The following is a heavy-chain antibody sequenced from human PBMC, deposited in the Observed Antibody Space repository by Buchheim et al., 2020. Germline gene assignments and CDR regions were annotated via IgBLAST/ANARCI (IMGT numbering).Heavy chain of an antibody. CDR2: IHSDGISA. V-gene: IGHV3-74*01. CDR1: GFDFSNSW. J-gene: IGHJ6*02. CDR3: TRTSNYHMDV. Sequence: EVQLVESGGGLVQPGGSLRLSCAASGFDFSNSWMHWVRQAPGKGLVWVSRIHSDGISAAYADSVKGRFTVSRDNAKSTVYLQMNSLRAEDTAMYYCTRTSNYHMDVWGQGTT.